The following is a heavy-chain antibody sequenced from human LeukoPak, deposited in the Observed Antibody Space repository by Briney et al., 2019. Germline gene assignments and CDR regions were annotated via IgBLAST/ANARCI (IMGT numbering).Heavy chain of an antibody. CDR3: ATSSGGSYTGVDY. Sequence: ASRILPCWNSVVTGKSEDMSGRRMATGKGLEWVSAISGSGGSTYYADSVKGRFTISRDNSKNTLYLQMNSLRAEDTAVYYCATSSGGSYTGVDYWGQGTLVTVSS. CDR1: VVTGKSED. CDR2: ISGSGGST. V-gene: IGHV3-23*01. J-gene: IGHJ4*02. D-gene: IGHD2-15*01.